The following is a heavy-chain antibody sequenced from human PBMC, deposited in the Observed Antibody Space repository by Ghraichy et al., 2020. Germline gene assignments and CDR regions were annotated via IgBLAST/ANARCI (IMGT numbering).Heavy chain of an antibody. J-gene: IGHJ5*02. Sequence: SQTLSLTCTVSGGSISSGGYYWSWIRQHPGKGLEWIGYIYYSGSTYYNPSLKSRVTISVDTSKNQFSLKLSSVTAADTAVYYCAREGRSSSSWYEVRWFDPWGQGTLVTVSS. CDR3: AREGRSSSSWYEVRWFDP. CDR1: GGSISSGGYY. CDR2: IYYSGST. D-gene: IGHD6-13*01. V-gene: IGHV4-31*03.